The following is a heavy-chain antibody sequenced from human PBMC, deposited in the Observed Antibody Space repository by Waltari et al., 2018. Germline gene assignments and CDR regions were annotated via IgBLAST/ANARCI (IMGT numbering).Heavy chain of an antibody. CDR1: GFTFGSYA. Sequence: VLLVQSGGGVVQPGRSLRLSCVGSGFTFGSYAFHWVRQSPGRGLGWVALTSFDGSDTFYAPSVEGRFTISRDSSKNTVFLQMTSLRPDDTAIYFCARDQADFWSARGAFDYWGQGSLVTVSS. CDR3: ARDQADFWSARGAFDY. J-gene: IGHJ4*02. D-gene: IGHD3-3*01. CDR2: TSFDGSDT. V-gene: IGHV3-30*04.